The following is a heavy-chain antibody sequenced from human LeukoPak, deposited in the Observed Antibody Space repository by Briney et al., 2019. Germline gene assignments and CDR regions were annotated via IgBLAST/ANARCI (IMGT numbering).Heavy chain of an antibody. J-gene: IGHJ5*02. CDR1: GYSISNGYY. CDR2: IYHSGST. CDR3: ARGGYYGSGNDFRFDP. D-gene: IGHD3-10*01. Sequence: SETLSLTCTVSGYSISNGYYWGWIRQPPGKGLEWIGNIYHSGSTYYNPSLKSRVTISVDTSKNQFSLKLSSVTAADTAVYYCARGGYYGSGNDFRFDPWGQGTLVTVSS. V-gene: IGHV4-38-2*02.